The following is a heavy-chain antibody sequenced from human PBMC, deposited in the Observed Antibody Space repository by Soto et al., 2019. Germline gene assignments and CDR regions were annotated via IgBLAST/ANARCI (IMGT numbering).Heavy chain of an antibody. J-gene: IGHJ4*02. D-gene: IGHD3-10*01. V-gene: IGHV1-69*13. Sequence: SVKVSCKASGGTFSSYAISWVRQAPGQGLEWMGGIIPIFGTANYAQKFQGRVTMTEESSADTPYMELSSLRSEDTAVYYCAIEVRRSNRFDHWGQGTMVTVSS. CDR3: AIEVRRSNRFDH. CDR1: GGTFSSYA. CDR2: IIPIFGTA.